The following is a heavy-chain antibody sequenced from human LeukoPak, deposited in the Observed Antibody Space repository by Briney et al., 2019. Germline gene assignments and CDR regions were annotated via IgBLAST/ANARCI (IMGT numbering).Heavy chain of an antibody. V-gene: IGHV1-24*01. D-gene: IGHD5-18*01. CDR1: GYTLTELS. CDR3: ATVYSYGYYYFDY. CDR2: FDPEDGET. Sequence: GASVKVSCKVSGYTLTELSMHWVRQAPGKGLEWMGGFDPEDGETIYAQKFQGRVTMTEDTSTDTAYMELSSLRSEDTAVYYRATVYSYGYYYFDYWGQGTLVTVSS. J-gene: IGHJ4*02.